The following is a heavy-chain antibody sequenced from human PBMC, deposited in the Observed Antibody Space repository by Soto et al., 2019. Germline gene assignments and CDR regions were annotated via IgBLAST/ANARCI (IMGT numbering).Heavy chain of an antibody. J-gene: IGHJ4*02. Sequence: ASVKVSCKASGNTVPNYAIHWVRQAPGQRLEWMGWINADNGNTNYAQNLQGRVTMTTDTSTSTAYMELRSLRSDDTAVYYCARWLYSSGWPLWGQGTLVTVSS. V-gene: IGHV1-18*01. CDR1: GNTVPNYA. D-gene: IGHD6-19*01. CDR3: ARWLYSSGWPL. CDR2: INADNGNT.